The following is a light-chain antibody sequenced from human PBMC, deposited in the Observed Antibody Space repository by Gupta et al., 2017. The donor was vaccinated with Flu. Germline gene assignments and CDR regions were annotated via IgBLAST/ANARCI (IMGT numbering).Light chain of an antibody. CDR1: QDIRNY. V-gene: IGKV1-33*01. J-gene: IGKJ2*03. CDR2: DGS. Sequence: DIQLPPSPSSLSASLGDRVTITCQASQDIRNYLNWYQLNPGKAPKLLIYDGSILETGVPSRFSGSGSGTDFTLTINSLQPEDTATYYCQQYGHLVVSFGQGTKLEI. CDR3: QQYGHLVVS.